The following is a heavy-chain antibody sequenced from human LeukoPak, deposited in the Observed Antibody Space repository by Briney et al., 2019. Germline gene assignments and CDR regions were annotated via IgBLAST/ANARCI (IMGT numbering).Heavy chain of an antibody. J-gene: IGHJ4*02. CDR2: IIPIFGTA. Sequence: ASVKVSRKASGGTFSSYAISWVRQAPGQGLEWMGGIIPIFGTANYAQKFQGRVTITADKSTSTAYMELSSLRSEDTAVYYCARAYSSGSYYFDYWGQGTLVTVSS. CDR1: GGTFSSYA. CDR3: ARAYSSGSYYFDY. D-gene: IGHD6-19*01. V-gene: IGHV1-69*06.